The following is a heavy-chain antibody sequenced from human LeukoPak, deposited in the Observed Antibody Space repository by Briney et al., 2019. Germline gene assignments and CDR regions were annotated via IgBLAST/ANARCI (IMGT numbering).Heavy chain of an antibody. CDR3: ATCRDEFGDYGFTS. D-gene: IGHD4-17*01. Sequence: SETLSLTCTVSGDSIKNNYWSWIRQPPGRALEWIGYTYDSGSAKVNPSLKSRVTISVDTSKNLFSLKLTSVTAADTAVYYCATCRDEFGDYGFTSWGQGTLVTVSS. J-gene: IGHJ5*02. CDR2: TYDSGSA. CDR1: GDSIKNNY. V-gene: IGHV4-59*01.